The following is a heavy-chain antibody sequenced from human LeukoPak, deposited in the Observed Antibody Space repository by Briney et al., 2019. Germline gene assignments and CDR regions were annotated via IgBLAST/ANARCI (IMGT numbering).Heavy chain of an antibody. CDR1: GYTFTSYG. D-gene: IGHD6-13*01. CDR3: ARHPGVAAAGYYYYYGMDV. J-gene: IGHJ6*02. CDR2: ISAYNGNT. Sequence: ASVKVSCKASGYTFTSYGISWVRQAPGQGLEWMGWISAYNGNTNYAQKLQGRVTMTTDTSTSTAYMELRSLRSDDTAVYYCARHPGVAAAGYYYYYGMDVWGQGTTVTVSS. V-gene: IGHV1-18*01.